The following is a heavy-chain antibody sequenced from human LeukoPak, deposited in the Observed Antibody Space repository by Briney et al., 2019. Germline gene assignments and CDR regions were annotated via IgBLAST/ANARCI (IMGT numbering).Heavy chain of an antibody. D-gene: IGHD3-22*01. CDR3: ARSVYYYDSSGYLCYY. Sequence: GASVKVSCKASGYTFTSYGISWVRQAPGQGLEWMGWISAYNGNTNYAQKLQGRVTVTTDTSTSTAYMELRSLRSDDTAVYYCARSVYYYDSSGYLCYYWGQGTLVTVSS. CDR1: GYTFTSYG. J-gene: IGHJ4*02. CDR2: ISAYNGNT. V-gene: IGHV1-18*01.